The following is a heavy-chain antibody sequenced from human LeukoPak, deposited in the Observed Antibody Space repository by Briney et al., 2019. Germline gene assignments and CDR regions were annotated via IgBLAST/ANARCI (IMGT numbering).Heavy chain of an antibody. CDR2: INSDGSST. V-gene: IGHV3-74*01. Sequence: GGSLRLSCAASGFTFENYWMFWVRRAPGKGLVWVSRINSDGSSTNYADSVKGRFTISRDNAKNTLYLQMSRLSADDTALYYCAKQYCTATSCGGMDVWGRGTTVTVSS. J-gene: IGHJ6*02. CDR1: GFTFENYW. CDR3: AKQYCTATSCGGMDV. D-gene: IGHD2-8*01.